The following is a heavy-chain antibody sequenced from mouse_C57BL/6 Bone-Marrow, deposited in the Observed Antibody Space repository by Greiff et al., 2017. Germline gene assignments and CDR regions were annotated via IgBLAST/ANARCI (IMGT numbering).Heavy chain of an antibody. Sequence: QVQLQQSGAELVKPGASVKISCKASGYAFSSYWMNWVKQRPGKGLEWIGQIYPGDGDTNYNGKFKGKATLTADKSSSTAYMQLSSLTSEDSAVYFCARPYYYGSPPFAYWGQGTLVTVSA. D-gene: IGHD1-1*01. CDR3: ARPYYYGSPPFAY. CDR2: IYPGDGDT. V-gene: IGHV1-80*01. J-gene: IGHJ3*01. CDR1: GYAFSSYW.